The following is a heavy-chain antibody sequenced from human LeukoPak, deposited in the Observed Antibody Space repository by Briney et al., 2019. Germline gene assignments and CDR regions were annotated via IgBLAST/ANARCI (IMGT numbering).Heavy chain of an antibody. CDR1: GFTFSSYW. CDR3: ARDIVGATGDAFDI. J-gene: IGHJ3*02. CDR2: IDSDGSST. Sequence: PGGSLRLSCAASGFTFSSYWMHWVRRAPGKGLVWVSRIDSDGSSTIYADSVKGRFTISRDNAKNSLYLQMNSLRAEDTAVYYCARDIVGATGDAFDIWGQGTMVTVSS. V-gene: IGHV3-74*01. D-gene: IGHD1-26*01.